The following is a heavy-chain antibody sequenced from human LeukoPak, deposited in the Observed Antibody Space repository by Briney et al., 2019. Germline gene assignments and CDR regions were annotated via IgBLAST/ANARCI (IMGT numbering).Heavy chain of an antibody. CDR1: GFTFSSYA. CDR2: ISGSGGST. Sequence: GGSLRLSCAASGFTFSSYAMSWVRRAPGKGLEWVSAISGSGGSTYYADSVKGRFTISRDNSKNTLYLQMNSLRAEDTAVYYCAKGPYYYDSSGYPNYFDYWGQGTLVTVSS. D-gene: IGHD3-22*01. J-gene: IGHJ4*02. V-gene: IGHV3-23*01. CDR3: AKGPYYYDSSGYPNYFDY.